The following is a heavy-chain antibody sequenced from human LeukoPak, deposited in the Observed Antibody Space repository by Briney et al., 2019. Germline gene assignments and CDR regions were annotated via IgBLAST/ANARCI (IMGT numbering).Heavy chain of an antibody. CDR1: GGTFSSYA. J-gene: IGHJ4*02. V-gene: IGHV1-69*13. Sequence: WASVKVSCKASGGTFSSYAINRVRQAPGQGLEWMGGIIPIFGTSNYAHKFQGRVTFTADESTSTVYMELSSLRSDDTAIYYCAFEGYNYGYNWGQGTLVTVSS. D-gene: IGHD5-18*01. CDR2: IIPIFGTS. CDR3: AFEGYNYGYN.